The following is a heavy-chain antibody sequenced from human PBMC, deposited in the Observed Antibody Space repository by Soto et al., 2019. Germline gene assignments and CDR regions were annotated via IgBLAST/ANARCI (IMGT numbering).Heavy chain of an antibody. CDR3: ARAGEYSSLVDY. V-gene: IGHV1-69*13. Sequence: VASVKVSCKASGGTFSSYAISWVRQAPGQGLEWMGGIIPIFGTANYAQKFQGRVTITADESTSTAYMELSSLRSEDTAVYYCARAGEYSSLVDYWGQGTLVTVSS. D-gene: IGHD6-13*01. CDR1: GGTFSSYA. J-gene: IGHJ4*02. CDR2: IIPIFGTA.